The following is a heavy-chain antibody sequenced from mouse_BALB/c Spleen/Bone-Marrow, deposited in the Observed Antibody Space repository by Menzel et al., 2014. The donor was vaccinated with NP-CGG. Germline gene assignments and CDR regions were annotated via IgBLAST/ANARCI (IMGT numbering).Heavy chain of an antibody. CDR3: ARDDYDDQYYFDY. V-gene: IGHV5-6-5*01. CDR1: GFTFSSYA. CDR2: ISSGGST. D-gene: IGHD2-4*01. Sequence: DVMLVESGGGLVKPGGSLKLPCAASGFTFSSYAMSWVRQTPEKRLEWVASISSGGSTYYPDSVKGRFTISRDNARNILYLQMSSLRSEDTAMYYCARDDYDDQYYFDYWGQGTTLTVSS. J-gene: IGHJ2*01.